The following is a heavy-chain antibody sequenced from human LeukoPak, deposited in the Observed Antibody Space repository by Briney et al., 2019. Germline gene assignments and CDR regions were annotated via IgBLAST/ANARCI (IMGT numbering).Heavy chain of an antibody. J-gene: IGHJ4*02. Sequence: SETPSLTCTVSGGSISSYYWSWIRQPPGKGLEWIGYTYNSGSSSYSPSFKSRVTIPTDTPRNQFFLRLTSVTAADTAVYYCAGYYGSGQWDNWGQGTLVTVSS. CDR3: AGYYGSGQWDN. D-gene: IGHD3-10*01. CDR2: TYNSGSS. V-gene: IGHV4-59*12. CDR1: GGSISSYY.